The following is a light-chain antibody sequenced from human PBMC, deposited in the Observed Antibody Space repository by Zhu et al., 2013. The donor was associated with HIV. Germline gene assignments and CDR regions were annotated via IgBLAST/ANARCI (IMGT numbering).Light chain of an antibody. J-gene: IGKJ1*01. CDR1: QSVSSF. V-gene: IGKV3-11*01. CDR3: QQLRT. CDR2: DTS. Sequence: IVLTQSPGTLSLSPGERATLSCRTSQSVSSFLAWYQQKPGQAPRLLIYDTSKRATGIPARSSGRASGTDFTLTISSLEPEDSAVYYCQQLRTFGQGTKVEIK.